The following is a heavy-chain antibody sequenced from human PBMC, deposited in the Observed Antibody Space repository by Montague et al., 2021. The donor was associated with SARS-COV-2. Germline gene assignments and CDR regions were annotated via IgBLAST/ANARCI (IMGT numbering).Heavy chain of an antibody. J-gene: IGHJ4*02. V-gene: IGHV3-7*01. CDR3: SSGHFFDY. Sequence: SLRLSCAASGFTFSSQGMSWVRQAPGKGLEWVAHIKEDGNVRQYAASVNGRFTISRDNAKNSLVLKMNSLRVEDTAFYYCSSGHFFDYWGQGTLVTVSS. CDR1: GFTFSSQG. CDR2: IKEDGNVR.